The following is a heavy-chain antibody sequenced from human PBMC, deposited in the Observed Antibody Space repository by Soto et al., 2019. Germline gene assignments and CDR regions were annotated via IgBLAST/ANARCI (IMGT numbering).Heavy chain of an antibody. CDR1: GFNFSSYA. J-gene: IGHJ4*02. D-gene: IGHD1-26*01. V-gene: IGHV3-30-3*01. CDR2: ISYDGSNK. CDR3: ARELGRRVRYYFDY. Sequence: SLILSCAASGFNFSSYAMHWVRPAPGKGLEWVAVISYDGSNKYYADSVKGRFTISRDNSKNTLYLQMNSLRAEDTAVYYCARELGRRVRYYFDYWGQGTLVNVSA.